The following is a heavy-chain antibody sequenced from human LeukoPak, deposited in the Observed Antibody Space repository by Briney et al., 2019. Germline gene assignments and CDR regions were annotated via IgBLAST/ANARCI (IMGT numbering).Heavy chain of an antibody. CDR1: GYTFTNYD. J-gene: IGHJ4*02. CDR2: MNPNSGNS. Sequence: ASVKVSCKASGYTFTNYDINWVRQATGQGLEWMGYMNPNSGNSAYAQKFQGRVSITTDASISTAYMELSGLRSEDTALYYCAREGLDYWGQGTLVTVSS. CDR3: AREGLDY. V-gene: IGHV1-8*01.